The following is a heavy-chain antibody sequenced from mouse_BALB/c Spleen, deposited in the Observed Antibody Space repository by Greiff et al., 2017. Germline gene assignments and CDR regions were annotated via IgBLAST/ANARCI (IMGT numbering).Heavy chain of an antibody. Sequence: EVMLVESGGGLVKPGGSLKLSCAASGFTFSSYTMSWVRQTPEKRLEWVATISSGGSYTYYPDSVKGRFTISRDNAKNTLYLQMSSLKSEDTAMYYCTRESYRYYFDYWGQGTTLTVSS. CDR3: TRESYRYYFDY. CDR2: ISSGGSYT. V-gene: IGHV5-6-4*01. CDR1: GFTFSSYT. J-gene: IGHJ2*01. D-gene: IGHD2-14*01.